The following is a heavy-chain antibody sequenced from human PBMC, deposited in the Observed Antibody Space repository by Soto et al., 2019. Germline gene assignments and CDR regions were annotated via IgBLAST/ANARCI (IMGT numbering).Heavy chain of an antibody. J-gene: IGHJ4*02. V-gene: IGHV3-23*01. CDR2: ISYSGGNK. CDR3: AKGSPHGGSESYYKLYY. Sequence: PSYPASGVTDSNLAMHWISKNQGKRLEKDSIISYSGGNKYYADSVKGRFTISRDNSKNTLYLQMNSLRAEDTAVYFCAKGSPHGGSESYYKLYYWGQGTLVPV. D-gene: IGHD3-10*01. CDR1: GVTDSNLA.